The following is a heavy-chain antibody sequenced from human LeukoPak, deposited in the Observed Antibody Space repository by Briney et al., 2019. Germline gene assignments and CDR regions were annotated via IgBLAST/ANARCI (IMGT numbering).Heavy chain of an antibody. J-gene: IGHJ5*02. V-gene: IGHV4-39*07. CDR3: ARGGVGATSGWFDP. CDR2: MHSSGST. CDR1: GPSISSTLYY. D-gene: IGHD1-26*01. Sequence: PSETLSLTCTVSGPSISSTLYYWGWIRQPPGTGLEWIGSMHSSGSTYYNPSLKSRVTISIDTSKNQFSLKLSSVTAADTAVYYCARGGVGATSGWFDPWGQGTLVTVSS.